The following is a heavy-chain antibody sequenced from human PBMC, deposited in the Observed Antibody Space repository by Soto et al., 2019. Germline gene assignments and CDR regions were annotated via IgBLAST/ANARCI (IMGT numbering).Heavy chain of an antibody. V-gene: IGHV1-18*01. CDR3: ARLTMAQDAFDI. CDR2: ISAYNGKT. Sequence: QVQLEQSGAEVKKPGASVKVSCKASGYTFTSYGISWVRQAPGQGLEWMGWISAYNGKTNYAQKLQGRVTMTTDTSTSTAYLALRSLRSDDTAVYYCARLTMAQDAFDIWGQGTMVTVSS. D-gene: IGHD3-10*01. J-gene: IGHJ3*02. CDR1: GYTFTSYG.